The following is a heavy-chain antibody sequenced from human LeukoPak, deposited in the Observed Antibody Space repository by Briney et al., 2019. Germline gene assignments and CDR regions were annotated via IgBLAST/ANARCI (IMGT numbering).Heavy chain of an antibody. CDR2: IKQDGSEK. CDR3: ARAGSSYVEAAY. Sequence: GGSLRLSCAASGFTFSSYWMSWVRHAPEKGLEWVANIKQDGSEKYYVDSVKGRFTLSRDNARNLLYLQMNGLRAEDTAVYYCARAGSSYVEAAYWGLGTLVTVSS. V-gene: IGHV3-7*01. J-gene: IGHJ4*02. CDR1: GFTFSSYW. D-gene: IGHD3-16*01.